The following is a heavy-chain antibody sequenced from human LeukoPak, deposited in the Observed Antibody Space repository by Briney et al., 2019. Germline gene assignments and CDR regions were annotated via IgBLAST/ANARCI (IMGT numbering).Heavy chain of an antibody. V-gene: IGHV1-69*05. CDR2: IIAIFGTA. J-gene: IGHJ4*02. CDR3: AREDSSGSSFDY. D-gene: IGHD3-22*01. Sequence: ASVKVSCKASGGTFSSYAISWVRQAPGQGLEWMGRIIAIFGTANYAQKFQGRVTITTDESTSTAYMELSSLRSEDTAVYYCAREDSSGSSFDYWGQGTLVTVSS. CDR1: GGTFSSYA.